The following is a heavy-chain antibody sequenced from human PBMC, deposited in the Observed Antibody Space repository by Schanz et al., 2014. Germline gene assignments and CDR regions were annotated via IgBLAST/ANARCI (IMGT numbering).Heavy chain of an antibody. V-gene: IGHV3-30*04. Sequence: QVQLEESGGGVVQPGGSLRLSCVASGFSFSGFAVHWVRQAPGKGLEWVSIVSHDGFTKHYADSVRGRFTLSRDNSKNTVYLQMNSLRPEDTAVYYCAKDENWALTDYWGQGTLVTVSS. J-gene: IGHJ4*02. CDR2: VSHDGFTK. CDR3: AKDENWALTDY. D-gene: IGHD7-27*01. CDR1: GFSFSGFA.